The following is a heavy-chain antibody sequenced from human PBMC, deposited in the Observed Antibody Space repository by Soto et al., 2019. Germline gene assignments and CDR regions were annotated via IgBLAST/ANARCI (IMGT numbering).Heavy chain of an antibody. V-gene: IGHV4-61*01. D-gene: IGHD3-10*01. CDR1: GGSVSSGSYY. CDR3: ARGTYYYGSGSSQVFDY. J-gene: IGHJ4*02. CDR2: IYYSGST. Sequence: SETLSLTCTVSGGSVSSGSYYWSWIRQPPGKGLEWIGYIYYSGSTNYNPSLKSRVTISVDTSKNQFSLKLSSVTAADTTVYYRARGTYYYGSGSSQVFDYWGQGTLVTVSS.